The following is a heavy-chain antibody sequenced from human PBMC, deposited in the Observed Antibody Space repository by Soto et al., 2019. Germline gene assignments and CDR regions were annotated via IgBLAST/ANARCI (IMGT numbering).Heavy chain of an antibody. J-gene: IGHJ4*02. CDR1: CGSLGSYY. D-gene: IGHD4-17*01. CDR2: VYYRGRI. CDR3: VSQRTTVPTQAYFEY. V-gene: IGHV4-59*08. Sequence: SETLSLTCTVSCGSLGSYYWSCIRQPPWKGLEWIVSVYYRGRIYSKSSVKSRVTISVDTSKNRFSLSVNSVTASDTAVYFCVSQRTTVPTQAYFEYWGTGALVTVSS.